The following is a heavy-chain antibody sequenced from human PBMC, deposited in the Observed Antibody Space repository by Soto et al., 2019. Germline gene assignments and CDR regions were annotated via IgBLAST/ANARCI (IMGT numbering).Heavy chain of an antibody. CDR1: GGSXSTXX. Sequence: QVQLQESGPGLVKPSETLSLTCTVSGGSXSTXXWXWIRQPPGKGLEWIGNIYYTGKTKYNSSLKSRVAISVGTSGNYFSLKMRSLTAADTAVYFCARXGKVGEAYAFDIWGLGTMVTVSS. V-gene: IGHV4-59*01. CDR3: ARXGKVGEAYAFDI. J-gene: IGHJ3*02. CDR2: IYYTGKT. D-gene: IGHD3-10*01.